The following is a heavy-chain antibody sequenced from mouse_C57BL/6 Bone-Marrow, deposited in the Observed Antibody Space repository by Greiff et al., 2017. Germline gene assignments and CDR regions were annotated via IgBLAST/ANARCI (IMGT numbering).Heavy chain of an antibody. CDR2: ISDGGSYT. D-gene: IGHD1-2*01. J-gene: IGHJ3*01. CDR1: GFTFSSYA. CDR3: ARDHYYGPFAY. V-gene: IGHV5-4*01. Sequence: EVKLLESGGGLVKPGGSLKLSCAASGFTFSSYAMSWVRQTPEKRLEWVATISDGGSYTYYPDNVKGRFTISRDNAKNNLYLQMSHLKSEDTAMYYCARDHYYGPFAYWGQGTLVTVSA.